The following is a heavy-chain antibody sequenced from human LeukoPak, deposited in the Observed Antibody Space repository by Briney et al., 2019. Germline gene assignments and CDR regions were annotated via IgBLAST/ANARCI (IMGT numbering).Heavy chain of an antibody. CDR2: NSGST. CDR3: AKSNGYGLIDI. D-gene: IGHD3-22*01. J-gene: IGHJ3*02. Sequence: SETLSLTCTVSSGSISTSNYYWGWARQPPGKALEWIGNNSGSTYYSPSLKSRVTISLDTSRNQFSLKLNSVTAADTAVYYCAKSNGYGLIDIWGQGTMVTVSS. CDR1: SGSISTSNYY. V-gene: IGHV4-39*07.